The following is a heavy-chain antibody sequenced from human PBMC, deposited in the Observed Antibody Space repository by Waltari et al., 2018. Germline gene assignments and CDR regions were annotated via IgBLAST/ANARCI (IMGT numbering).Heavy chain of an antibody. V-gene: IGHV1-46*01. CDR2: INPSGGST. Sequence: QVQLVQSGAEVKKPGASVKVSCKASGYTFTTYYMHWVRQAPGQGLEWMGIINPSGGSTSYAQKFQGRVTMTRDTSTSTVYMELSSLRSEDTAVYYCARAEVLGGYDYWGQGTLVTVSS. CDR3: ARAEVLGGYDY. D-gene: IGHD3-16*01. CDR1: GYTFTTYY. J-gene: IGHJ4*02.